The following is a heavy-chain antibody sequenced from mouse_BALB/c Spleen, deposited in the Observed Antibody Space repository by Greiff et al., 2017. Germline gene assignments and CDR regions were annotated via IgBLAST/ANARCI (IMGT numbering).Heavy chain of an antibody. CDR3: ARQVYGSSYEYFDV. V-gene: IGHV1-69*01. CDR1: GYTFTDYW. J-gene: IGHJ1*01. Sequence: VQLQQPGAELVMPGASVKMSCKASGYTFTDYWMHWVKQRPGQGLEWIGAIDTSDSYTSYNQKFKGKATLTVDESSSTAYMQLSSLTSEDSAVYYCARQVYGSSYEYFDVWGAGTTVTVSS. CDR2: IDTSDSYT. D-gene: IGHD1-1*01.